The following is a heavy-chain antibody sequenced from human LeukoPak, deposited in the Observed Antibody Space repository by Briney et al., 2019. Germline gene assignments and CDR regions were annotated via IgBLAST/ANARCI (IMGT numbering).Heavy chain of an antibody. Sequence: PGGSLRLSCAASGFTFSSYSMNWVRQAPGKGLEWVSSISSSSSYIYYADSVKGRFTISRDNAKNSLYLQMNSLRAEDTAVYYCARDPCLYCSGALRAPYYYYGMDVWGQGTTVTVSS. CDR1: GFTFSSYS. CDR3: ARDPCLYCSGALRAPYYYYGMDV. V-gene: IGHV3-21*01. CDR2: ISSSSSYI. J-gene: IGHJ6*02. D-gene: IGHD2-15*01.